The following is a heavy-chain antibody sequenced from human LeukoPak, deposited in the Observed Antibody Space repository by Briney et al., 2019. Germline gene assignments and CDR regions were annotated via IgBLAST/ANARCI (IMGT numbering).Heavy chain of an antibody. Sequence: GESLKISCKGSGYSFTSYWIVWVRQMPGKGLEWMGIIYPGDSDTRYSPSFQGQVTISADKSISTAYLQWSSLKASDTAMYYCARHRRSANNWFDPWGQGTLVTVSS. V-gene: IGHV5-51*01. D-gene: IGHD4-17*01. J-gene: IGHJ5*02. CDR2: IYPGDSDT. CDR1: GYSFTSYW. CDR3: ARHRRSANNWFDP.